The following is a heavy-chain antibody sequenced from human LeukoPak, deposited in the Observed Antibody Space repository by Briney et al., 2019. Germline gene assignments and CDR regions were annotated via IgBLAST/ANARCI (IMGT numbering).Heavy chain of an antibody. CDR3: ATGELLLGGGWFDP. CDR2: IYYSGST. V-gene: IGHV4-59*08. CDR1: GGSISSYY. D-gene: IGHD2-15*01. J-gene: IGHJ5*02. Sequence: SETLSLTCTVSGGSISSYYWSWIRQPPGKGLEWIGYIYYSGSTNYNPSLKSRVTISVDTSKNQFSLKLSSVTAADTAVYYCATGELLLGGGWFDPWGQGTLVTVSS.